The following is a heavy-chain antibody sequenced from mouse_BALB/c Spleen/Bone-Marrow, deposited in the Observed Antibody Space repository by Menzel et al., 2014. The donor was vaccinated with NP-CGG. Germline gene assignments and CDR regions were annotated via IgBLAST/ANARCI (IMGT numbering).Heavy chain of an antibody. J-gene: IGHJ4*01. CDR3: SRWARCDVVNAMDY. D-gene: IGHD2-14*01. V-gene: IGHV3-2*02. CDR1: GYSITSDDA. Sequence: EVMLVESGPGLVRPSPSLSLTCTVTGYSITSDDAWSLVRQFPGNQLEWMGYISYSGCTRYNPSLKSRISFTRDTSKNQFFLHVNSEPPKDTATDYCSRWARCDVVNAMDYWGQGTSVTVSS. CDR2: ISYSGCT.